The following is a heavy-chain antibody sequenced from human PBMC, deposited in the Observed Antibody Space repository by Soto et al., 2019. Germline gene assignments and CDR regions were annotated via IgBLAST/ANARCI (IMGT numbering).Heavy chain of an antibody. V-gene: IGHV3-23*01. CDR2: ISGSGVST. CDR1: GFTFSSYA. D-gene: IGHD3-3*01. J-gene: IGHJ6*02. CDR3: AKDYDFWSGYRYGMDV. Sequence: GGSLRLSCAASGFTFSSYAMSWVRQAPKKGLEWVSAISGSGVSTYYADSVKGRFTISRDNSKNTLYLQMNSLRAEDTAVYYCAKDYDFWSGYRYGMDVWGQGTTVTVS.